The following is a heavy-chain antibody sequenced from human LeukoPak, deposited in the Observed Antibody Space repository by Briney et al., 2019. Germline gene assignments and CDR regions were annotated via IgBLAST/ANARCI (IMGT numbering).Heavy chain of an antibody. Sequence: ASVKVSCKASGYTFTGYYMHWVRQAPGQGLEWMGWINPNSGGTNYAQKFQGRVTMTRDMSTSTVYMELSSLRSEDTAVYYCARGGYSYADYYYMDVWGEGTTVTVSS. J-gene: IGHJ6*03. D-gene: IGHD5-18*01. CDR1: GYTFTGYY. CDR3: ARGGYSYADYYYMDV. CDR2: INPNSGGT. V-gene: IGHV1-2*02.